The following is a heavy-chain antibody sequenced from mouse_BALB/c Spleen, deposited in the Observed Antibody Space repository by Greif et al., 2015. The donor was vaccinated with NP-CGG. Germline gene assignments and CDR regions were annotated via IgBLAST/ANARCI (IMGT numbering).Heavy chain of an antibody. CDR2: INSNGGST. CDR1: GFTFSSYG. V-gene: IGHV5-6-3*01. J-gene: IGHJ1*01. D-gene: IGHD1-1*02. Sequence: EVMLVESGGGLVQPGGSLKLSCAASGFTFSSYGMSWVRQTPDKRLELVATINSNGGSTYYPDSVKGRFTISRDNAKNTLYLQMSSLKSEDTAMYYCARDLWADWYFDVWGAGTTVTVSS. CDR3: ARDLWADWYFDV.